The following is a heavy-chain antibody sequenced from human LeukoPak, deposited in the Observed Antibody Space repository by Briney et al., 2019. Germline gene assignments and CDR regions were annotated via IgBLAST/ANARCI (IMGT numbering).Heavy chain of an antibody. Sequence: ASVKVSRKASGYTFTGYYMHWVRQAPGQGLECMGWINPNSGGTNYAQKFQGRVTMTRDTSISTAYMELSRLRSDDTAVYYCARMKERIDYYYYGMDVWGQGTTVTVSS. V-gene: IGHV1-2*02. CDR1: GYTFTGYY. J-gene: IGHJ6*02. CDR2: INPNSGGT. CDR3: ARMKERIDYYYYGMDV. D-gene: IGHD1-1*01.